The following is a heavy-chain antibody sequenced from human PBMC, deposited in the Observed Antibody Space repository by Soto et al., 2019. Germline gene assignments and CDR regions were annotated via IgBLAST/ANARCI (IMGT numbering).Heavy chain of an antibody. CDR2: INQDGSES. J-gene: IGHJ4*02. D-gene: IGHD2-2*01. CDR3: ARPARECSSPGCAN. Sequence: EVQLVESGGGLVQPGGSLRLSCVVSGLTFSNYWMSWVRQAPGQGLEWVANINQDGSESYYVDSVKGRFTISRDNAKTSLYLQMTSLSAEDTAVYSCARPARECSSPGCANWGQGTLVTVSS. CDR1: GLTFSNYW. V-gene: IGHV3-7*01.